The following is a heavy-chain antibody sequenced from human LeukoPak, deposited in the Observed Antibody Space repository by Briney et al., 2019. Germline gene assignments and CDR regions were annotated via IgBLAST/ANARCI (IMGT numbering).Heavy chain of an antibody. CDR2: IKPNSADT. D-gene: IGHD2-2*01. J-gene: IGHJ6*03. Sequence: GASVKVSCKASALTPTVYIPWVRQDPRQGLQWMGWIKPNSADTDYAKKFQDRVTMTRDTPISTVYMELSSLRSDDTAVYYCARADSVPAGDYHYWYMDVWGKGTTVTVSS. CDR3: ARADSVPAGDYHYWYMDV. CDR1: ALTPTVY. V-gene: IGHV1-2*02.